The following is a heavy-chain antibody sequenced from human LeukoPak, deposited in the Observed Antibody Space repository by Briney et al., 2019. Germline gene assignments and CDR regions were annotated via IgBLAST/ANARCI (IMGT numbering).Heavy chain of an antibody. CDR3: ARHSGSYYLFDY. V-gene: IGHV4-4*09. CDR1: GGSISSYY. Sequence: SETLSLTCTVSGGSISSYYWSWIRQPPGKGLEWIGYIYTSGSTNYNPSLKSRVTISVDTSKSQFSLKLSSVTAADTAVYYCARHSGSYYLFDYWGQGTLVTVSS. CDR2: IYTSGST. J-gene: IGHJ4*02. D-gene: IGHD1-26*01.